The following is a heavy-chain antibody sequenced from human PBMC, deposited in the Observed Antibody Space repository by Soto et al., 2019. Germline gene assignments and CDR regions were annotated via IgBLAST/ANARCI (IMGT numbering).Heavy chain of an antibody. CDR1: GFTFSSYA. CDR2: NSGSGGST. J-gene: IGHJ3*02. CDR3: AKDLMPVRSVLVGPKREDAFDI. Sequence: EVQLLESGGGLVQPGGSLRLSCAASGFTFSSYAMSWVRQAPGKGLEWVSANSGSGGSTYYADSVKGRFTISRDNSKNTLYLHTNSLRAEDTAVYYCAKDLMPVRSVLVGPKREDAFDIWGQGTMVTVSS. D-gene: IGHD3-10*02. V-gene: IGHV3-23*01.